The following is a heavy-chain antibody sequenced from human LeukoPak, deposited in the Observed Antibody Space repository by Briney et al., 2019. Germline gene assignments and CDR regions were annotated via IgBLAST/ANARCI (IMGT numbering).Heavy chain of an antibody. Sequence: SETLSLTCTVSGVSISSSNSYWGWIRQPPGKGLEWIGSIYYSGNTYYNASLKSQVSISIDTSKNRFSLKLTSVTAADTAVYYCARQTGSGLFILPGGQGTLVTVSS. V-gene: IGHV4-39*01. J-gene: IGHJ4*02. D-gene: IGHD3/OR15-3a*01. CDR1: GVSISSSNSY. CDR2: IYYSGNT. CDR3: ARQTGSGLFILP.